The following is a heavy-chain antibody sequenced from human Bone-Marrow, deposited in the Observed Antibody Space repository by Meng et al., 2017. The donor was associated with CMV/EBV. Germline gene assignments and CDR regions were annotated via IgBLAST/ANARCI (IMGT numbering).Heavy chain of an antibody. CDR2: INHSGNT. J-gene: IGHJ5*02. D-gene: IGHD5-24*01. V-gene: IGHV4-34*01. Sequence: HVQVGRLDGSSWRTLDIRSLTCGVYGRGYSVYCCSWLSRHPRKWLVWIAEINHSGNTYYNPSLKSRFTFTVDTHYYQFFQKLSPAAAADTAVSNCVTIGLGINSFDPWGQGALVTVSS. CDR1: GRGYSVYC. CDR3: VTIGLGINSFDP.